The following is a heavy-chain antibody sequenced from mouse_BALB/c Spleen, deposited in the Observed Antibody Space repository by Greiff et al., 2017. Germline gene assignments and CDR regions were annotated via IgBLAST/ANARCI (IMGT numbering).Heavy chain of an antibody. V-gene: IGHV1S22*01. CDR2: IYPGSGST. CDR1: GYTFTSYW. J-gene: IGHJ2*01. CDR3: TRSRSFDD. Sequence: LQQPGSELVRPGASVKLSCKASGYTFTSYWMHWVKQRPGQGLEWIGNIYPGSGSTNYDEKFKSKATLTVDTSSSTAYMQLSSLTSEDSAVYYCTRSRSFDDWGQGTTLTVSS.